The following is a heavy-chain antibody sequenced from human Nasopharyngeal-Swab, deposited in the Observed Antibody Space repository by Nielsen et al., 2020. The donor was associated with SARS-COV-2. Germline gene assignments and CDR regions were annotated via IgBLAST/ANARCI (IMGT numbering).Heavy chain of an antibody. Sequence: GESLKISCAASGFTFSSYWMSWVRQAPGKGLEWVSSISTTSDYIYYADSVKGRFTISRDNARNSLHLQMHSLRAEDTAVYYCVRDGYFDWSFGYWGQGTLVTVSS. D-gene: IGHD3-9*01. CDR2: ISTTSDYI. J-gene: IGHJ4*02. CDR3: VRDGYFDWSFGY. CDR1: GFTFSSYW. V-gene: IGHV3-21*01.